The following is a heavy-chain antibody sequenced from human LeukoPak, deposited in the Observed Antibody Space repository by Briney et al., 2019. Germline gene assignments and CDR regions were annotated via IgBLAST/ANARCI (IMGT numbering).Heavy chain of an antibody. CDR2: ISAYNGNT. CDR1: GYTFTSYG. V-gene: IGHV1-18*01. Sequence: ASVKVSCKASGYTFTSYGISWVRQAPGQGLEWMGWISAYNGNTNYAQKLQGRVTMTTDTSTSTAYMEQRSLRSDDTAVYYCAAGGGCSGPSSSRSFDYWGQETLVTVSS. D-gene: IGHD2-2*01. CDR3: AAGGGCSGPSSSRSFDY. J-gene: IGHJ4*02.